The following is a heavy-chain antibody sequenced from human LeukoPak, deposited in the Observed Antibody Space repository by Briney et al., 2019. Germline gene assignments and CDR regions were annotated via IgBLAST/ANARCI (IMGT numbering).Heavy chain of an antibody. V-gene: IGHV3-64D*06. J-gene: IGHJ4*02. D-gene: IGHD4-17*01. Sequence: GGSLRLSCSASGFTLSSFAMHWVRQAPGKGLEYVSGISSPGGDTDYADSVKGRFTISRDNSKNTLYLQMSSLRAEDTAVYYCVKDRDYYGDFAFDYWGQGTLVTVSS. CDR1: GFTLSSFA. CDR3: VKDRDYYGDFAFDY. CDR2: ISSPGGDT.